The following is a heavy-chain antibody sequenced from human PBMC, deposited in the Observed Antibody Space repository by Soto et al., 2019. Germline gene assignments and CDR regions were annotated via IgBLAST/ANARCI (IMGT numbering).Heavy chain of an antibody. J-gene: IGHJ3*02. CDR2: MSHSGGT. CDR1: GGFVTSGSYY. CDR3: ARVERGTATSVVDAFDI. V-gene: IGHV4-34*01. D-gene: IGHD2-21*02. Sequence: QVQLQQWGAGLLKPSETLSLTCAVYGGFVTSGSYYWSWIRQPPGKGLEWIGEMSHSGGTHFNPSLKSRVTISVDTSKHQFTLKRGSVTAADTALYNCARVERGTATSVVDAFDIWGPGTMVTVSS.